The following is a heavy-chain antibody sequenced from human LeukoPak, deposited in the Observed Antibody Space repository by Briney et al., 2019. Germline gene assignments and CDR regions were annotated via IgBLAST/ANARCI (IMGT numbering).Heavy chain of an antibody. CDR1: GGSISSYY. CDR3: ARERISDAFDI. V-gene: IGHV4-59*01. Sequence: SETLSLTCTVSGGSISSYYWSWIRQPPGKGLEWIGYVYYSGSTNYNPSLKSRVTISMDTSKNQFSLKLGSVTAADTAVYYCARERISDAFDIWGQGTMVTVSS. D-gene: IGHD1-14*01. CDR2: VYYSGST. J-gene: IGHJ3*02.